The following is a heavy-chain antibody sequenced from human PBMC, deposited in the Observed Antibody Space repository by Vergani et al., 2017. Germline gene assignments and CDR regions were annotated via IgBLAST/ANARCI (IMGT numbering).Heavy chain of an antibody. D-gene: IGHD1-1*01. CDR2: IYPADSDT. Sequence: EVELVQSGPEMSKPGESLKISCKGSEYSFGNYWIGWVRQMPGKGLEWMGIIYPADSDTRYSPSFQGQVTISADKSISTAFLQWDSLKASDTALYYCARHTTYTDSWGQGTLVTVSS. J-gene: IGHJ4*02. CDR1: EYSFGNYW. CDR3: ARHTTYTDS. V-gene: IGHV5-51*01.